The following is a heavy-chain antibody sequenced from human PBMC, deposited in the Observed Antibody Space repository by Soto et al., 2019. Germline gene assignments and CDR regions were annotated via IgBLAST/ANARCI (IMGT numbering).Heavy chain of an antibody. D-gene: IGHD3-10*01. CDR2: IIPIFGSS. J-gene: IGHJ6*02. Sequence: QVQLVQSGAEVKKPGSSVKVSCKASGGSFSTYAISWVRQAPGQGLEWMGGIIPIFGSSNSPQQFQGRLTITADKSTSTIYMGLRSLRSDDTAGYYCAGWFGDFRRYYYGMDVWGQGTTVTVSS. V-gene: IGHV1-69*06. CDR3: AGWFGDFRRYYYGMDV. CDR1: GGSFSTYA.